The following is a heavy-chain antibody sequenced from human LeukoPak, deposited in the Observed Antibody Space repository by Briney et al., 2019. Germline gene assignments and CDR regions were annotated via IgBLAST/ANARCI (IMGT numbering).Heavy chain of an antibody. V-gene: IGHV3-7*03. CDR2: IKQDGSEK. D-gene: IGHD2-8*02. Sequence: GGSLRLSCAASGFTFTTYWMSWVRQTPVKGLEWVANIKQDGSEKYHVDSVKGRFTISRDNAKNSLYMQMNSLRAEDTAVYYCAKGLHYGWDYYGLDVWGQGTTVTVSS. CDR1: GFTFTTYW. J-gene: IGHJ6*02. CDR3: AKGLHYGWDYYGLDV.